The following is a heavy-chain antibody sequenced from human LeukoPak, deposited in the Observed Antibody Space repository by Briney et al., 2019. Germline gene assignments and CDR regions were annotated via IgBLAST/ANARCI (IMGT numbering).Heavy chain of an antibody. V-gene: IGHV1-69*13. D-gene: IGHD2-15*01. CDR2: IIPIFGTA. J-gene: IGHJ5*02. CDR1: GGTFSSYA. CDR3: ARANIVVVVAATNPKTQNWFDP. Sequence: SVKVSFKASGGTFSSYAISWVRQAPGQGLEWMGGIIPIFGTANYAQKFQGRVTITADESTSTAYMELSSLRSEDTAVYYCARANIVVVVAATNPKTQNWFDPWGQGTLVTVSS.